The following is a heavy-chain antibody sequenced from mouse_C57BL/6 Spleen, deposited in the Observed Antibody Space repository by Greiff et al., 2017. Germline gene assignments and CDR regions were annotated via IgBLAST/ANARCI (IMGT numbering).Heavy chain of an antibody. CDR1: GFSLTSYG. J-gene: IGHJ2*01. V-gene: IGHV2-6-1*01. CDR3: ARHAYDYDDGYFDY. D-gene: IGHD2-4*01. CDR2: IWSDGST. Sequence: QVQLKESGPGLVAPSQSLSITCTVSGFSLTSYGVHWVRQPPGKGLEWLVVIWSDGSTTYNSALKSRLSISKDNSKSQVFLKMNSLQTDDTAMYYCARHAYDYDDGYFDYWGQGTTLTVSS.